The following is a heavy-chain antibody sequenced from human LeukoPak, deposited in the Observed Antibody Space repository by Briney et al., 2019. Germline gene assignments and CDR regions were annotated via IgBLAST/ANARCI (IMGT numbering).Heavy chain of an antibody. CDR3: ARHGYGSLPPLDY. CDR1: GGSTSSSSYY. Sequence: SETLSLTCTVSGGSTSSSSYYWGWLRQPPGQGLEWIGSIYYSGSTYYNPSLKSRVTISVDTSKNQFSLKLSSVTAADTAVYYCARHGYGSLPPLDYWGQGTLVTVSS. V-gene: IGHV4-39*01. D-gene: IGHD5-18*01. CDR2: IYYSGST. J-gene: IGHJ4*02.